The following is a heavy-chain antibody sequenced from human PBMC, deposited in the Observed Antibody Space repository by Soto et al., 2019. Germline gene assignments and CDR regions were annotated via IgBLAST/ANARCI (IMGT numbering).Heavy chain of an antibody. Sequence: QVQLQESGPGLVKPSGTLSLTCAVSGGSISSSHWWTWVRQSPGKGLEYIGEISHSGTSNSNPSRKSRVTLSVDKSKIHFSLTLTSVTAADTAVYYCARVVITITRGAFDAWGQGTLVIVSS. D-gene: IGHD3-9*01. J-gene: IGHJ3*01. CDR1: GGSISSSHW. V-gene: IGHV4-4*02. CDR3: ARVVITITRGAFDA. CDR2: ISHSGTS.